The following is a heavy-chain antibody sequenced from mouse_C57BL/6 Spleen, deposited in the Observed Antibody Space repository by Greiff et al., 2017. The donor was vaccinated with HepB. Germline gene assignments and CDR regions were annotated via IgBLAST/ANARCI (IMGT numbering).Heavy chain of an antibody. CDR1: GFTFSDYY. CDR3: ARGNWDQDYYAMDY. CDR2: INYDGSST. J-gene: IGHJ4*01. V-gene: IGHV5-16*01. Sequence: EVKLVESEGGLVQPGSSMKLSCTASGFTFSDYYMAWVRQVPEKGLEWVANINYDGSSTYYLDSLKSRFIISRDNAKNILYLQMSSLKSEDTATYYCARGNWDQDYYAMDYWGQGTSVTVSS. D-gene: IGHD4-1*01.